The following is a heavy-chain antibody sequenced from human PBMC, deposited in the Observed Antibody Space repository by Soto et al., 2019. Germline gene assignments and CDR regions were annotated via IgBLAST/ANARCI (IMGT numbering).Heavy chain of an antibody. D-gene: IGHD3-10*01. J-gene: IGHJ4*02. CDR2: IYYSGST. V-gene: IGHV4-61*01. CDR3: VRDYRGSSDY. Sequence: PSETLSLTCTVSVVSVSSGSYYWSWIRQPPGKGLEWIGYIYYSGSTNYNPSLKSRVTISVDTSKNQFSLKLSSVTAADTAVYYCVRDYRGSSDYLGQGTLVTVSS. CDR1: VVSVSSGSYY.